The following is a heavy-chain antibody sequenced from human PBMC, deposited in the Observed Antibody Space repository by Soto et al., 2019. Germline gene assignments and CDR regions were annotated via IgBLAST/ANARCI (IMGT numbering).Heavy chain of an antibody. CDR1: GGTFGSYA. V-gene: IGHV1-69*01. D-gene: IGHD2-2*01. Sequence: QVQLVQSGAEVKKPGSSVKVSCKASGGTFGSYAFSWVRQAPGQGLEWMGGIIPVSGAAHYAQKFQGRVTITADESTGTAYMELSSLSSQATAVYYCATALGCRSTSCTLDYWGQGTRVIVSS. CDR2: IIPVSGAA. J-gene: IGHJ4*02. CDR3: ATALGCRSTSCTLDY.